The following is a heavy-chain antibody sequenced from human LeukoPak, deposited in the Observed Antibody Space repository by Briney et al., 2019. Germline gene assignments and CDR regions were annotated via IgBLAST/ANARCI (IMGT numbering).Heavy chain of an antibody. J-gene: IGHJ6*03. V-gene: IGHV1-69*02. CDR2: IIPILGLA. CDR3: ARADIVVVPAAQPYYYYMDV. CDR1: GGTFSSYT. D-gene: IGHD2-2*01. Sequence: SVKVSCKASGGTFSSYTISWVRQAPGQGLEWMGRIIPILGLANYAQKFQGRVTITADKSTSTAYMELSSLRSEHTAVYYCARADIVVVPAAQPYYYYMDVWGKGTTVTVSS.